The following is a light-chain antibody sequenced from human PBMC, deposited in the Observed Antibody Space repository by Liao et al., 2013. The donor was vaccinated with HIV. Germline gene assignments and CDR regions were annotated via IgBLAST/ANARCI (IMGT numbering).Light chain of an antibody. CDR2: YDS. CDR1: NIGSKS. V-gene: IGLV3-21*01. J-gene: IGLJ1*01. CDR3: QVWDSDSEHYV. Sequence: SYELTQPPSVSVAPGKTARITCGGNNIGSKSVHWYQQKPGQAPVLVISYDSERPSGISERFSGSNSGNTATLTISRVEAGDEADYYCQVWDSDSEHYVFATGTKVTVL.